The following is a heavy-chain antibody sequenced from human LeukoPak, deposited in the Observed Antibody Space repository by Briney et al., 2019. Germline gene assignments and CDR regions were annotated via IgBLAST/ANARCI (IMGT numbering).Heavy chain of an antibody. CDR1: GFTFSSYA. J-gene: IGHJ4*02. CDR2: ISHDGSNK. Sequence: GGSLRLSCAASGFTFSSYAMHWVRQAPGKGLEWVAVISHDGSNKYNADSVKGRFTISRDNSKNTLHLQMNSLRAEDTAVYYCARGGTRPGGYNWNYGGYWGQGTLVTVSS. CDR3: ARGGTRPGGYNWNYGGY. D-gene: IGHD1-7*01. V-gene: IGHV3-30*04.